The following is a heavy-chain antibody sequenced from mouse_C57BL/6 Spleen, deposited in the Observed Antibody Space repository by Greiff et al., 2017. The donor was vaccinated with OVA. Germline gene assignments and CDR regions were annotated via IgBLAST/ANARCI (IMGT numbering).Heavy chain of an antibody. CDR3: ARGYSNYVFFAY. CDR2: IDPSDSYT. J-gene: IGHJ3*01. D-gene: IGHD2-5*01. V-gene: IGHV1-69*01. Sequence: QVQLQQPGAELVMPGASVKLSCKASGYTFTSYWMHWVKQRPGQGLEWIGEIDPSDSYTNYNQKFKGKSTLTVDKSSSTAYMQLSSLTSVDSAVYYCARGYSNYVFFAYWGQGTLVTVSA. CDR1: GYTFTSYW.